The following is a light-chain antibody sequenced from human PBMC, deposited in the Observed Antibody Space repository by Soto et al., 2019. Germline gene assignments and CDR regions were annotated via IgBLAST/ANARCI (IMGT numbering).Light chain of an antibody. CDR2: EVS. V-gene: IGLV2-14*01. J-gene: IGLJ1*01. CDR1: SSDVGNYKY. Sequence: QSALTQPASVSGSPGQSITISCTGTSSDVGNYKYVSWYQQHPGKAPKLMIYEVSNRPSGVSNRFSGSKSGNTASLTISGLQAEDETDYYCFSYTRSGHYLFGSGTKATV. CDR3: FSYTRSGHYL.